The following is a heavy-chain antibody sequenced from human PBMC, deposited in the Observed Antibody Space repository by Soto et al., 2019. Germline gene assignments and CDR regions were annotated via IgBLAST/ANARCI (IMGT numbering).Heavy chain of an antibody. D-gene: IGHD5-18*01. CDR3: AKINRRYSYANY. CDR2: LKSYTDAGTT. CDR1: GFTFTDAW. J-gene: IGHJ4*02. V-gene: IGHV3-15*07. Sequence: EVQLVESGGGLVEPGGSLRLSCAASGFTFTDAWMIWVRQAPGKGLELVGSLKSYTDAGTTDYAAPAKGSFTVSKVNTKKTLYLQKNSLKTEYTAVYYCAKINRRYSYANYWGQGPLVTVSS.